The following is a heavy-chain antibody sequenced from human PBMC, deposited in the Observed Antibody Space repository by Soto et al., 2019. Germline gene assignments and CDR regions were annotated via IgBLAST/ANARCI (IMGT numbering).Heavy chain of an antibody. CDR2: INHSGST. V-gene: IGHV4-34*01. Sequence: PSETLSLTCAVYGGSFSGYYWSWIRQPPGKGLEWIGEINHSGSTNYRPSLKSRVTISVDTSKNQFSLKLSSVTAADTAVYYCARGHKMSRNSYYDYVWGSYRRYYFDYWGQGTLVTVSS. J-gene: IGHJ4*02. CDR1: GGSFSGYY. D-gene: IGHD3-16*02. CDR3: ARGHKMSRNSYYDYVWGSYRRYYFDY.